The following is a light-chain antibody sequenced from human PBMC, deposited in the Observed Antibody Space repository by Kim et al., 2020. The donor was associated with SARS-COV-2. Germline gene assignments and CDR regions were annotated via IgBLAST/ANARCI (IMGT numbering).Light chain of an antibody. J-gene: IGLJ2*01. V-gene: IGLV3-19*01. Sequence: SSELTQDPAVSVALGQTVRITCQGDSLRTYYATWYQQRPGQAPVLVIYGNNNRPSGIPDRFSGSSSGNTASLTIAGTQAEDEADYYCKSRDSRGKVVFGGGTKVTVL. CDR3: KSRDSRGKVV. CDR1: SLRTYY. CDR2: GNN.